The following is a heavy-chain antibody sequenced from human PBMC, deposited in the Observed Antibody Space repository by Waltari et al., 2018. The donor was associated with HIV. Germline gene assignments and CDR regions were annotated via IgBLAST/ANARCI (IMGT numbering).Heavy chain of an antibody. CDR1: GFTVSSNN. CDR3: ASPDTTMVHGHYYFYHMDV. Sequence: EVQLVESGGGLVQPGGSLRLSCAASGFTVSSNNMSWVRQAPGKGLGWVSLIYTGGRTYDADAGKGRFTISRDNSKNTLYLQMNSLRAEDTAVYYCASPDTTMVHGHYYFYHMDVWGQGTTVTVSS. V-gene: IGHV3-66*01. CDR2: IYTGGRT. J-gene: IGHJ6*02. D-gene: IGHD5-18*01.